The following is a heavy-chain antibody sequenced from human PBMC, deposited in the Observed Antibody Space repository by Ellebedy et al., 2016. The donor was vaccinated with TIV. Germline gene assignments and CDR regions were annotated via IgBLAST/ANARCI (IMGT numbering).Heavy chain of an antibody. CDR2: IFSNDEK. J-gene: IGHJ4*02. CDR3: ARIITYYDILTGYYSDY. CDR1: GFSLSNARMG. Sequence: SGPTLVXPTETLTLTCTVSGFSLSNARMGVSWIRQPPGKALEWLAHIFSNDEKSYSTSLKSRLTISKDTSKSQVVLTMTNMDPVDTATYYCARIITYYDILTGYYSDYWGQGTLVTVSS. V-gene: IGHV2-26*01. D-gene: IGHD3-9*01.